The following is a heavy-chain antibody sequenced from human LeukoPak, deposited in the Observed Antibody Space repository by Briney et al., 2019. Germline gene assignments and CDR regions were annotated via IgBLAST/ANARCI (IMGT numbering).Heavy chain of an antibody. J-gene: IGHJ5*02. V-gene: IGHV3-23*01. CDR1: RFTFSSYA. D-gene: IGHD6-6*01. CDR3: AKDLTAARFRAWFDP. Sequence: GGSLRLSCAASRFTFSSYAMSWVRQAPGKGLEWVSAISGSGGSTYYADSVKGRFTISRDNSKNTLYLQMNSLRAEDTAVYYCAKDLTAARFRAWFDPWGQGTLVTVSS. CDR2: ISGSGGST.